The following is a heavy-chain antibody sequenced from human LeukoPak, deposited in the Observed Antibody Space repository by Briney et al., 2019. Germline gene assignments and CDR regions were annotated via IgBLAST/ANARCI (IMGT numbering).Heavy chain of an antibody. Sequence: GGSLRLSCAASGFTFDDYAMHWVRQAPGKGLEWVCLISWDGGSTYYADSVKGRFTISRDNSKNSLYLQMNSLRAEDTALYYCAKENYDYVWGSYRRGYYYYYMDVWGKGTTVTVSS. J-gene: IGHJ6*03. CDR3: AKENYDYVWGSYRRGYYYYYMDV. D-gene: IGHD3-16*02. CDR2: ISWDGGST. CDR1: GFTFDDYA. V-gene: IGHV3-43D*03.